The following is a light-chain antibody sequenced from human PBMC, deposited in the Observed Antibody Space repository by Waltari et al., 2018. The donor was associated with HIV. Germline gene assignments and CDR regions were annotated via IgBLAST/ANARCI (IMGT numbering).Light chain of an antibody. CDR1: QSVSSY. J-gene: IGKJ4*01. CDR3: QQRSNWPLT. V-gene: IGKV3-11*01. CDR2: DAS. Sequence: EIVLTQSPATLSLSPVARATLSCRAGQSVSSYLAWYQQKPGQAPRPLSYDASNRAPGIPTRFSGSGSGTDFTLTISSLEPEDFAVYYCQQRSNWPLTFGGGTKVEIK.